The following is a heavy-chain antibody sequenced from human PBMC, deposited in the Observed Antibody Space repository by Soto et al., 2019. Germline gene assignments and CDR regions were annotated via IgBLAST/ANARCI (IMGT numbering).Heavy chain of an antibody. CDR3: ARILSSSWPERYYYYGMDV. Sequence: SGPTLVNPTQTLTLTCTFSGFSLSTSGMCVSWIRQPPGKALEWLALIDWDDDKYYSTSLKTRLTISKDTSKNQVVLTMTNMDPVDTATYYCARILSSSWPERYYYYGMDVWRQGTTVTVSS. CDR2: IDWDDDK. V-gene: IGHV2-70*01. CDR1: GFSLSTSGMC. J-gene: IGHJ6*02. D-gene: IGHD6-13*01.